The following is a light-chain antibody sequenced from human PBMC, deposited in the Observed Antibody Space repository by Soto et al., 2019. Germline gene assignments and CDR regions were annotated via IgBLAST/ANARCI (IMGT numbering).Light chain of an antibody. CDR3: QQSYIIPIT. CDR1: ENIRNY. Sequence: DIRMTQSPSSLSASVGQRVTITCRASENIRNYLNWYQEKPGKAPKLLISAASSLQSGVPSRFNGSGSGTDFTLTISSLQPDDFVTYYCQQSYIIPITFGHGTRLEIK. CDR2: AAS. J-gene: IGKJ5*01. V-gene: IGKV1-39*01.